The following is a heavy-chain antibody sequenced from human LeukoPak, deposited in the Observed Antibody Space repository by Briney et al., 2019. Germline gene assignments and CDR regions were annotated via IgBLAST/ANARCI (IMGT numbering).Heavy chain of an antibody. V-gene: IGHV1-2*02. CDR2: INPKSGGT. CDR3: ARDRGGNWPVDVFDL. D-gene: IGHD4-23*01. J-gene: IGHJ3*01. CDR1: GYTFTGYY. Sequence: ASVKVSCKASGYTFTGYYINWVRQAPGQGLEWMGWINPKSGGTKIAQKFQGRVTVTTDTSITTGYVELSSLNSDDTANYYCARDRGGNWPVDVFDLWGQGTMVTVSS.